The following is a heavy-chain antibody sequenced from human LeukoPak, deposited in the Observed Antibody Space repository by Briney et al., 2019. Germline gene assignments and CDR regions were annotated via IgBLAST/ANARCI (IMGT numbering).Heavy chain of an antibody. CDR3: ARAVAVPGYYFDY. D-gene: IGHD6-19*01. Sequence: GGSLRLSCVASGFIFSDYYMTWIRQTPGKGLEWVSYISSSGSTIFYADSVKGRFTISRDNARNSLFLQLNRLRAEDTAVYYCARAVAVPGYYFDYWGQETVVTVSS. CDR1: GFIFSDYY. CDR2: ISSSGSTI. V-gene: IGHV3-11*01. J-gene: IGHJ4*02.